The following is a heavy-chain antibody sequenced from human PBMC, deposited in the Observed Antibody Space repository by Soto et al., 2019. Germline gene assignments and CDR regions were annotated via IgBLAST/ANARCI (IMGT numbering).Heavy chain of an antibody. CDR3: ARVPSPFDYYYAMDV. J-gene: IGHJ6*02. D-gene: IGHD3-16*01. Sequence: QVQLRESGPGLVMPSQTLSLTCTVSGDSISSGNKYWGWFGQPPGKGREWIGYIFSSGTTYYNPSLKSRLTMSLDASQNQFSLKLNSLTDADTAVYFCARVPSPFDYYYAMDVWGQGTTVTVSS. V-gene: IGHV4-30-4*01. CDR2: IFSSGTT. CDR1: GDSISSGNKY.